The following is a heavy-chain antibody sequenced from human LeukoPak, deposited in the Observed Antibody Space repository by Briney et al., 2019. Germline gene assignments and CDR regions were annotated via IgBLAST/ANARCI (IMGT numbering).Heavy chain of an antibody. J-gene: IGHJ3*02. D-gene: IGHD7-27*01. CDR2: ISSSSSYI. Sequence: GGSLRLSCAASGFTFSSYSMNWVRQAPGKGLEWVSSISSSSSYIYYPDSVKGRFTISRDNAKNSLYLQMNSLRAEDTAVYYCAKEPWGFAAFDIWGQGTMVTVSS. V-gene: IGHV3-21*04. CDR1: GFTFSSYS. CDR3: AKEPWGFAAFDI.